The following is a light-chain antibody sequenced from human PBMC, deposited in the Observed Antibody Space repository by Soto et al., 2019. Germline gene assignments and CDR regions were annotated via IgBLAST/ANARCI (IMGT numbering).Light chain of an antibody. CDR1: QIVSSSY. V-gene: IGKV3-20*01. Sequence: EIVLTQSPGTLSLSPGERATISCRASQIVSSSYLAWYQQKPGQAPRLLIYGASSRATGIPHKFSGSGSGTDFTLTISSLEPEDFAVYYCQQYDISPRTFGGGTKVEIK. CDR2: GAS. CDR3: QQYDISPRT. J-gene: IGKJ4*01.